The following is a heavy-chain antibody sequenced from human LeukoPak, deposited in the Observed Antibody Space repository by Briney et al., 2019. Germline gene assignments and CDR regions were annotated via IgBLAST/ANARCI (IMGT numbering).Heavy chain of an antibody. D-gene: IGHD3-16*01. Sequence: GGSLRLSCEASGFTLSTYWMNWVRQVPGKGLDWVANINPDGSGKRYVDSVKGRFTIARDNADNSLSLQMNSLRAEDTAVYYCASWGAGGNSWGQGTLVNVSS. CDR3: ASWGAGGNS. CDR1: GFTLSTYW. CDR2: INPDGSGK. V-gene: IGHV3-7*01. J-gene: IGHJ4*02.